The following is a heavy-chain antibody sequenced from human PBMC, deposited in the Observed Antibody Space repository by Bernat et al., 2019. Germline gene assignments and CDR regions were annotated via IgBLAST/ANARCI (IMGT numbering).Heavy chain of an antibody. V-gene: IGHV3-7*03. CDR1: GFTFSSDY. J-gene: IGHJ4*01. CDR2: INQDGSAT. Sequence: EVQLVDSGGGLVQPGGSLRLSCAASGFTFSSDYITWVRQAPGKGLEWVANINQDGSATYYADSVKGRFIISRDNARTSVYLQMDSLRTEDTAIYYCAKGFGPENWGHGTLVTVSS. CDR3: AKGFGPEN. D-gene: IGHD3-16*01.